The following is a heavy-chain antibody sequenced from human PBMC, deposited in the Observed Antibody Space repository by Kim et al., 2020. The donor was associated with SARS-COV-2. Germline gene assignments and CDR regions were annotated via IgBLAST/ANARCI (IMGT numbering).Heavy chain of an antibody. CDR2: ISSSSSTI. CDR1: GFTFSSYS. D-gene: IGHD3-22*01. CDR3: ARGRIELRITMIVVVEYNWFDP. V-gene: IGHV3-48*02. J-gene: IGHJ5*02. Sequence: GGSLRLSCAASGFTFSSYSMNWVRQAPGKGLEWVSYISSSSSTIYYADSVKGRFTISRDNAKNSLYLQMNSLRDEDTAVYYCARGRIELRITMIVVVEYNWFDPWGQGTLVTVSS.